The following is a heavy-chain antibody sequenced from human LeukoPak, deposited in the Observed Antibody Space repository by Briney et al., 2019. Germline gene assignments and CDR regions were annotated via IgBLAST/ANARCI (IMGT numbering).Heavy chain of an antibody. V-gene: IGHV3-7*01. CDR3: ARDPGYCSSTSCYTGDAFDI. CDR2: IKEDGSEI. D-gene: IGHD2-2*02. CDR1: GVTFSNYD. Sequence: GGSLRLSCAASGVTFSNYDMNWVRQAPGKGLEWVANIKEDGSEIYYVDVVKGRFTISRDNANNSLYLQMNSLGAEDTAVYYCARDPGYCSSTSCYTGDAFDIWGQGTMVTVSS. J-gene: IGHJ3*02.